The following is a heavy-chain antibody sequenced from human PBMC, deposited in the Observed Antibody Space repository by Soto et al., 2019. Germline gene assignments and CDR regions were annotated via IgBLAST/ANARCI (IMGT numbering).Heavy chain of an antibody. CDR2: INHSGST. CDR1: GGSFSGYY. CDR3: ARALGYCSGGSCYNWFDP. J-gene: IGHJ5*02. D-gene: IGHD2-15*01. V-gene: IGHV4-34*01. Sequence: ASETLSLTCAVYGGSFSGYYWSWIRQPPGKGLEWIGEINHSGSTNYNPSLKSRVTISVDTSRNQFSLKLSSVTAADTAVYYCARALGYCSGGSCYNWFDPWGQGTLVTVSS.